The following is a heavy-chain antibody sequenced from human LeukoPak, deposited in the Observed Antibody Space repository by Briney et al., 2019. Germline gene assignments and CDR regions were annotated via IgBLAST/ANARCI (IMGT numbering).Heavy chain of an antibody. CDR2: ITTYKGNT. Sequence: ASVKVSCKASGYIFSNYGISWVRQAPGEGLEWMGWITTYKGNTAYEQKFQGRVTMTTDTSTSTAYMELSSLRSEDTAVHYCARDVEAAANIPWGQGILVTVSS. J-gene: IGHJ5*02. D-gene: IGHD6-13*01. V-gene: IGHV1-18*01. CDR1: GYIFSNYG. CDR3: ARDVEAAANIP.